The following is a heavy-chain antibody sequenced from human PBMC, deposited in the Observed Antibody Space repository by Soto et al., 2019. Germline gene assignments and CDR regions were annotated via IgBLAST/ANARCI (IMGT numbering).Heavy chain of an antibody. CDR3: ARQVGAPVGARGVYHFDY. J-gene: IGHJ4*02. CDR2: IYYTGST. V-gene: IGHV4-39*01. D-gene: IGHD3-10*01. CDR1: GGSLNTGSYY. Sequence: SETLSLTCSVSGGSLNTGSYYWGWIRQPPGKGLEWIVSIYYTGSTDDNPSLKSRVTISVDTSKKQFSLKLSSVTAADTAVYYCARQVGAPVGARGVYHFDYWGQGTLVTVSS.